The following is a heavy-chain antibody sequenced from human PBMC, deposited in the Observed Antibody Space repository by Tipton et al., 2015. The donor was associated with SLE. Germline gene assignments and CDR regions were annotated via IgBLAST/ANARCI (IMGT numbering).Heavy chain of an antibody. CDR2: SSWNSGSI. V-gene: IGHV3-9*01. CDR3: AKDRGWGAAAGTKDDAFDI. Sequence: SLRLSCAASGFNFDDYAMHWDRQAPGKGLEWVSGSSWNSGSIGYADSVKGRFTISRDNAKNSLYLQMNSLRAEDTALYYCAKDRGWGAAAGTKDDAFDIWGQGTMVTVAS. D-gene: IGHD6-13*01. CDR1: GFNFDDYA. J-gene: IGHJ3*02.